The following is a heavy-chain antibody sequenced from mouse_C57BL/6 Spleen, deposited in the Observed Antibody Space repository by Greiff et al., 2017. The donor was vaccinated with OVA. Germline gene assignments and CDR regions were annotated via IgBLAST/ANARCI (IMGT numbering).Heavy chain of an antibody. D-gene: IGHD1-1*01. Sequence: EVQLVESGPGLVKPSQSLSLTCSVTGYSITSGYYWNWIRQFPGNKLEWMGYISYDGSNNYNPSLKNRISITRDTSKNQFFLKLNSVTTEDTATYYCAAYYYGSRGYAMDYWGQGTSVTVSS. J-gene: IGHJ4*01. CDR2: ISYDGSN. CDR1: GYSITSGYY. CDR3: AAYYYGSRGYAMDY. V-gene: IGHV3-6*01.